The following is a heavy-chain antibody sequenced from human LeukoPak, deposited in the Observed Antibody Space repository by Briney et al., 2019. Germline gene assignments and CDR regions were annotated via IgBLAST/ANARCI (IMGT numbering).Heavy chain of an antibody. J-gene: IGHJ6*03. D-gene: IGHD5-24*01. CDR1: GYRFTDYY. Sequence: ASVKVSCKASGYRFTDYYIHWVRQAPGRGLEWMGRINTESGGTHYAPKYQGRVTMTSDTSINTAYMELSSLRSDDTAVYFCARVVEMRRLAFYYYFMDVWGSGTTVTV. CDR3: ARVVEMRRLAFYYYFMDV. CDR2: INTESGGT. V-gene: IGHV1-2*02.